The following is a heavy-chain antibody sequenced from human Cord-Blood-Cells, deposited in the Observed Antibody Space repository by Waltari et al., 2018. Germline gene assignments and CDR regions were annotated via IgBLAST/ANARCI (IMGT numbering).Heavy chain of an antibody. Sequence: QVQLQQWGAGLLKPSATLSLTCAVYGGSFSGYYWSWIRQPPGKGLEWIGEINHSGSTNYDPSLKSRVTISVDTSKNQFSLKLSSVTAADTAVYYCARGRPPQHWGQGTLVTVSS. V-gene: IGHV4-34*01. CDR1: GGSFSGYY. CDR3: ARGRPPQH. CDR2: INHSGST. J-gene: IGHJ4*02.